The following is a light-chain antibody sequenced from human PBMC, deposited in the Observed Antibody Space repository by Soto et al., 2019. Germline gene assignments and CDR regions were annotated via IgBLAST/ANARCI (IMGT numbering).Light chain of an antibody. J-gene: IGLJ2*01. Sequence: QSVLTQSPSASASLGASVTLTCTLSSGHSSYAIAWHQQQPEKGPRYLMKLNSVGSHSKGDGIPDRFSGSSSGAERYLTVSSLEAEDESDCYCQTWGTGIQVFGGGTKLTVL. CDR2: LNSVGSH. CDR3: QTWGTGIQV. CDR1: SGHSSYA. V-gene: IGLV4-69*01.